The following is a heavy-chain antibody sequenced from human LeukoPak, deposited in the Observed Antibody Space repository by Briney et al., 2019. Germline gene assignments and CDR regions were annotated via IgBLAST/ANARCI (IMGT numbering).Heavy chain of an antibody. J-gene: IGHJ5*02. Sequence: GASVKVSCKASGYTFTNYTINWVRLAPGQGLEWMGWIDTNTGNPTYAQGFTGRFVFSLDTSVSTAYLQISSLKAEDTAVYYCARDPASESYDFWSGYYTGRNTWFDPWGQGALVTVSS. CDR3: ARDPASESYDFWSGYYTGRNTWFDP. CDR2: IDTNTGNP. V-gene: IGHV7-4-1*02. CDR1: GYTFTNYT. D-gene: IGHD3-3*01.